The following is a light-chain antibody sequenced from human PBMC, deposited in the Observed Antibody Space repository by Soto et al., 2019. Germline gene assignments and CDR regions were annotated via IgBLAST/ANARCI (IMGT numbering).Light chain of an antibody. CDR1: QSVSNKY. J-gene: IGKJ1*01. Sequence: IVLTQSPGTLSLSPGERATLSCRASQSVSNKYLAWYKQKPGQAPRLLIYGASNRATGIPARVSGSGSGTDFTLTIHSLQSEDFAVYYCQQYNNWPWTFGQGTKVDI. CDR3: QQYNNWPWT. V-gene: IGKV3-15*01. CDR2: GAS.